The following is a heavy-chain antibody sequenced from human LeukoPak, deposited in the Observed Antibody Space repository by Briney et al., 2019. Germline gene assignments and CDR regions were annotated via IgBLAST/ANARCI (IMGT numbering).Heavy chain of an antibody. J-gene: IGHJ4*02. D-gene: IGHD6-13*01. Sequence: GGSLRLSCAASGFTFSNFAVHWVRQAPGKGLEWVAVISYDGSNKYYADSVKGRFTISRDNSKNTLYPQMNSLRAEDTAVYYCAKAPLQQLVFDYWGQGTLVTVSS. CDR2: ISYDGSNK. CDR3: AKAPLQQLVFDY. CDR1: GFTFSNFA. V-gene: IGHV3-30*04.